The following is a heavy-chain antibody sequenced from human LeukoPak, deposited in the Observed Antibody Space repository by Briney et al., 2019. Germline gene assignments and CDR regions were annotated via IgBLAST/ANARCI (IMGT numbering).Heavy chain of an antibody. CDR2: INSDGSST. D-gene: IGHD2-15*01. J-gene: IGHJ4*02. CDR1: GFTFSSYW. CDR3: AKRGDCSGGICYYFDY. Sequence: TGGSLRLSCAASGFTFSSYWMHWVRQAPGKGLVWVSRINSDGSSTRYADSVKGRFTISRDNSKNTLYLQMNSLRAEDTAVYYCAKRGDCSGGICYYFDYWGQGTLVTVSS. V-gene: IGHV3-74*01.